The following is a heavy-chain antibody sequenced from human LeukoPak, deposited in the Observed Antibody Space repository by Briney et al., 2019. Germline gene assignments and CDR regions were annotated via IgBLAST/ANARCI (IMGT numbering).Heavy chain of an antibody. CDR1: GGSVSSGDYY. J-gene: IGHJ4*02. CDR3: ARLRSYSTEY. D-gene: IGHD3-10*01. Sequence: SETLSLTCTVSGGSVSSGDYYWGWIRQPPGKGLEWIGSIYYSGSTYYNPSLKSRVTISVDTSKNQFSLKLSSVTAADTAVYYCARLRSYSTEYWGQGTLVTVSS. CDR2: IYYSGST. V-gene: IGHV4-39*01.